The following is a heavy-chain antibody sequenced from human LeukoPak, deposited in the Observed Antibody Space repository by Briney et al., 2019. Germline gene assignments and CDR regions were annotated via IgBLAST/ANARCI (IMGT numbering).Heavy chain of an antibody. CDR3: ARDLSAAVAGFDY. J-gene: IGHJ4*02. CDR1: GYTFTGYN. CDR2: INPNSGGT. V-gene: IGHV1-2*06. D-gene: IGHD6-19*01. Sequence: ASVKVSCKASGYTFTGYNMHWVRQAPGQGLEWMGRINPNSGGTNYAQRFQGRVTMTRDTSINTAYMELSRLRSDDTAVYYCARDLSAAVAGFDYWGQGPLVPVSS.